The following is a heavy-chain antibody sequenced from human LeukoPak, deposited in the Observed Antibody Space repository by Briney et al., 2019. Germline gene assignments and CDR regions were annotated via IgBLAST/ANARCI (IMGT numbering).Heavy chain of an antibody. V-gene: IGHV4-39*01. CDR2: IYYSGST. D-gene: IGHD6-19*01. Sequence: SETLSLTCTVSGGSISSSSYYWGWIRQPPGTGLEWIGSIYYSGSTYYNPSLKSRVTISVDTSKNQFSLKLSSVTAADTAVYYCARRSAVAVPYYFDYWGQGTLVTVSS. CDR1: GGSISSSSYY. CDR3: ARRSAVAVPYYFDY. J-gene: IGHJ4*02.